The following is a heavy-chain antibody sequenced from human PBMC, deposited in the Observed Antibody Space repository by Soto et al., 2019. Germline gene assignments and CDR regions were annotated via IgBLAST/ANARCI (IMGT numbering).Heavy chain of an antibody. CDR3: ARGGMVIIPTATAFDY. D-gene: IGHD1-1*01. CDR2: IYASGST. Sequence: SETLSLTCSVSGGSISPYYWSWIRQPAGKGLEWIGRIYASGSTNYNPSLKSRVTMSVATSKNQFSLKLTSVTAADTATYYCARGGMVIIPTATAFDYWGQGTLVTVSS. V-gene: IGHV4-4*07. J-gene: IGHJ4*02. CDR1: GGSISPYY.